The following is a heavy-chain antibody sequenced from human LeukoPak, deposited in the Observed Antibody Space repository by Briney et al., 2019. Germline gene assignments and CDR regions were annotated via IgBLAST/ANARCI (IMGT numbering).Heavy chain of an antibody. D-gene: IGHD6-13*01. Sequence: AMSWVRQAPGEGLEWVSAISGSGGSTYYADSVKGRFTISRDNSKNTLYLQMNSLRAEDTAVYYCAKDQGIAALYNWFDPWGQGTLVTVSS. CDR2: ISGSGGST. CDR1: A. J-gene: IGHJ5*02. CDR3: AKDQGIAALYNWFDP. V-gene: IGHV3-23*01.